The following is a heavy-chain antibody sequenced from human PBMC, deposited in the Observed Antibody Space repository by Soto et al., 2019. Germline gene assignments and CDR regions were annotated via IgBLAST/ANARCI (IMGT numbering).Heavy chain of an antibody. CDR1: GFSFRSYA. V-gene: IGHV3-23*01. CDR3: TKGSEDYGDYFDY. D-gene: IGHD4-17*01. CDR2: ISESGNSI. Sequence: GGSLRLSCAVSGFSFRSYAMSWVRQAPGKGLEWVSSISESGNSIYYADSVKGRFTISRDNSKKTLYLQMNSLRAEDTAVYFCTKGSEDYGDYFDYWGQGTVVTVSS. J-gene: IGHJ4*02.